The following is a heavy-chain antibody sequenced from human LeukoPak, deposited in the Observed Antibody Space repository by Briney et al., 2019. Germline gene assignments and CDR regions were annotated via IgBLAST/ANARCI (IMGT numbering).Heavy chain of an antibody. Sequence: PSETLSLTCTVSGGSISSSSYYWGWIRQPTGKGLEWIGSIYYSGSTYYNPSLKSRVTISVDTSENQFSLKLSSVTAADTAVYYCARGVFSVLTPGARFDYWGQGTLVTVSS. D-gene: IGHD4-23*01. CDR2: IYYSGST. CDR3: ARGVFSVLTPGARFDY. CDR1: GGSISSSSYY. V-gene: IGHV4-39*01. J-gene: IGHJ4*02.